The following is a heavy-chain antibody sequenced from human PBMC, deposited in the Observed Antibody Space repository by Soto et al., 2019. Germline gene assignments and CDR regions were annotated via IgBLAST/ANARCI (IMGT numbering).Heavy chain of an antibody. CDR3: ARSFITIFGVAPWFDP. Sequence: KTSETLSLTCAVYGGSFSGYYWSWIRQPPGKGLEWIGEINHSGSTNYNPSLKSRVTISVDTSKNQFSLKLSSVTAADTAVYYCARSFITIFGVAPWFDPWGQGTLVTVSS. J-gene: IGHJ5*02. CDR1: GGSFSGYY. CDR2: INHSGST. D-gene: IGHD3-3*01. V-gene: IGHV4-34*01.